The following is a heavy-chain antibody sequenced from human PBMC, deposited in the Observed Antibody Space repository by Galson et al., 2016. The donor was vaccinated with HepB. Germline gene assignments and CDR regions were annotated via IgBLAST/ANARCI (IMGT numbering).Heavy chain of an antibody. CDR2: ISRGSGTI. Sequence: SLRLSCAASGFTFSSYGMNWIRQAPGKGLEWVSYISRGSGTIYYADSVRGQFTVYRDNARNSLYLQMNSLRDEDTAVYYCATSDSGGDTFVDVWGRGTLVTVSS. V-gene: IGHV3-48*02. CDR1: GFTFSSYG. CDR3: ATSDSGGDTFVDV. D-gene: IGHD4-23*01. J-gene: IGHJ4*02.